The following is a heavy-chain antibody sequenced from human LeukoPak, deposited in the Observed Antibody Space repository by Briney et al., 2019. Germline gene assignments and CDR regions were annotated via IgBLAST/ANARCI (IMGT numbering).Heavy chain of an antibody. V-gene: IGHV1-69*05. CDR2: IIPIFGTA. Sequence: SVKVSCKASGGTFSSYAISWVRQAPGQGLEWMGGIIPIFGTANYAQKFQGRVTMTRDTSTSTVYMELSSLRSEDTAVYYCARDKGYLQSYTDYWGQGTLVTVSS. CDR1: GGTFSSYA. J-gene: IGHJ4*02. D-gene: IGHD4-11*01. CDR3: ARDKGYLQSYTDY.